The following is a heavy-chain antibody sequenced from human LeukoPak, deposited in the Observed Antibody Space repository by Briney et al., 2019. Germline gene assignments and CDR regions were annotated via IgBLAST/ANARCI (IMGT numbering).Heavy chain of an antibody. CDR1: GFTFSSYW. CDR2: IASDGSST. V-gene: IGHV3-74*01. J-gene: IGHJ4*02. D-gene: IGHD4-17*01. CDR3: AKDAVSFGDYPTHFDY. Sequence: GGSLRLSCAASGFTFSSYWMNWVRHAPGKGLVWVSRIASDGSSTTYADSVEGRFSISRDNAKNTLYLQMNSLRAEDTAVYYCAKDAVSFGDYPTHFDYWGQGTLVTVSS.